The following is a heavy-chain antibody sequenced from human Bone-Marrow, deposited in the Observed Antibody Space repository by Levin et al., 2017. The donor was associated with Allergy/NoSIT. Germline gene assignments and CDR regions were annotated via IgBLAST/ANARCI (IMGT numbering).Heavy chain of an antibody. CDR1: GFTVSSNH. D-gene: IGHD3-10*01. J-gene: IGHJ3*02. V-gene: IGHV3-53*01. CDR3: AIYGSGNDYSAFDI. Sequence: GESLKISCAASGFTVSSNHMSWVRQAPGKGLERVSLIYSGGRGYYADSVRGRFTITRDNSKNTLYLQLNSLRAEDTAVYYCAIYGSGNDYSAFDIWGQGTMVTVSS. CDR2: IYSGGRG.